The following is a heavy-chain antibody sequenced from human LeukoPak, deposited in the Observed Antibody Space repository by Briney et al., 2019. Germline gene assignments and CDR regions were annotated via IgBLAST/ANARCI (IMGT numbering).Heavy chain of an antibody. Sequence: GGSLRLSCAASGFTFSGSGMHWVRQAPGKGLEWVAFIRNDGTNKYYAESVKGRFTISRDNSKNTLYLQMNSLRAEDTAVYYCAKGTSYNWNDGWFDPWGNGILVTVSS. CDR2: IRNDGTNK. CDR1: GFTFSGSG. D-gene: IGHD1-20*01. V-gene: IGHV3-30*02. CDR3: AKGTSYNWNDGWFDP. J-gene: IGHJ5*02.